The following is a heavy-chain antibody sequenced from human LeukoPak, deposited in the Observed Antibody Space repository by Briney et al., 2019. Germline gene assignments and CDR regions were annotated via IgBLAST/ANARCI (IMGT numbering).Heavy chain of an antibody. V-gene: IGHV4-39*01. CDR2: IYYSGST. D-gene: IGHD3-22*01. Sequence: SETLPLTCTVSGGSISSSSYYWGWIRQPPGKGLEWIGSIYYSGSTYYNPSLKSRVTISVDTSKNQFSLKLSSVTAADTAVYYCASGPGYDNWFDPWGQGTLVTVSS. CDR3: ASGPGYDNWFDP. CDR1: GGSISSSSYY. J-gene: IGHJ5*02.